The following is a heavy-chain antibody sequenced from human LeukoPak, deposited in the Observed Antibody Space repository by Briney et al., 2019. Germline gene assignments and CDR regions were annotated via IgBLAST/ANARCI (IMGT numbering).Heavy chain of an antibody. V-gene: IGHV4-4*07. J-gene: IGHJ4*02. CDR1: GGSISSYY. CDR3: ARVICSGGSCRFDY. CDR2: IHTSGST. D-gene: IGHD2-15*01. Sequence: SETLSLTCTVSGGSISSYYWNWVRQPAGKGLEWIGRIHTSGSTNYNPSLKSRVTMSVDTSKNKFSLKLSSVTAADTAVYYCARVICSGGSCRFDYWGQGTLVTVSS.